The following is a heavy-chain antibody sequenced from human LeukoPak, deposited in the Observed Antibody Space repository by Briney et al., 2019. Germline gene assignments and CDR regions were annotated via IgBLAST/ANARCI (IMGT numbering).Heavy chain of an antibody. Sequence: SETPSLTCTVSGDSISSYYWSWIRQPPGKGLEWIGYIYYTGSTNYNPSLKSRVTISVDTSKNQFSLKLSSVTAADTAVYYCARQEAVGATQYFQHWGQGTLVTVSS. CDR1: GDSISSYY. CDR2: IYYTGST. D-gene: IGHD1-26*01. CDR3: ARQEAVGATQYFQH. V-gene: IGHV4-59*08. J-gene: IGHJ1*01.